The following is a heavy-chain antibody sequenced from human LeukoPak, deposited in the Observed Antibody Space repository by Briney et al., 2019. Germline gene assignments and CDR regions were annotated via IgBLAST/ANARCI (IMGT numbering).Heavy chain of an antibody. CDR3: ARLADHGSNSPPFDI. Sequence: SETLSLTCTVYGGSISSYYWSWIRQPPGKELEWIGYIYYSGSTNYNPSLKSRVTISVDTSKNRFSLKLSSVNAADTDVYYCARLADHGSNSPPFDIWGKGTMVTVSS. V-gene: IGHV4-59*01. CDR2: IYYSGST. CDR1: GGSISSYY. D-gene: IGHD4-23*01. J-gene: IGHJ3*02.